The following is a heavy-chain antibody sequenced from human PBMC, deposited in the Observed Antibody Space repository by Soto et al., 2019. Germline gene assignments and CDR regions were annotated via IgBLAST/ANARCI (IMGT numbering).Heavy chain of an antibody. CDR1: GGTFSSYT. CDR2: IIPILGIA. CDR3: ARSYYYGSGSYQYYFDY. D-gene: IGHD3-10*01. V-gene: IGHV1-69*02. Sequence: EASVKVSCKASGGTFSSYTISWVRRSPGQGLEWMGRIIPILGIANYAQKFQGRVTITADKSTSTAYMELSSLRSEDTAVYYCARSYYYGSGSYQYYFDYWGQGTLVTVSS. J-gene: IGHJ4*02.